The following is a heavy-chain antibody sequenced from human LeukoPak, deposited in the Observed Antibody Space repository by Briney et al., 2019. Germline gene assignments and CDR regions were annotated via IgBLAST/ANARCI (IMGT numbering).Heavy chain of an antibody. V-gene: IGHV3-23*01. J-gene: IGHJ4*02. CDR3: AKAATYYDFWSGYYSLDY. CDR1: GFTFSSYA. CDR2: ISGSGGST. D-gene: IGHD3-3*01. Sequence: PGGSLRLSCAASGFTFSSYAMSWVRQAPGKGLEWVSAISGSGGSTYYADSVKGRFTISRDNSKNTLYLQMNSLRAEDTAVYYCAKAATYYDFWSGYYSLDYWGQGTLVTVSS.